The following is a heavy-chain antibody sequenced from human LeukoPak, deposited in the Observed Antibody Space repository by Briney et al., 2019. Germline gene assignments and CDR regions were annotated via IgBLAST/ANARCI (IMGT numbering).Heavy chain of an antibody. V-gene: IGHV3-7*01. CDR3: ATRRCSIAACRASSYRCFDF. CDR1: GFTFSSNW. D-gene: IGHD2-2*01. J-gene: IGHJ6*04. CDR2: INEDGGGK. Sequence: GGSLRLSCTASGFTFSSNWMTWVRQAPGKGLEWVANINEDGGGKYYVESVKGLFTISRDNARNSVHLELSNLRAEDTAVYYCATRRCSIAACRASSYRCFDFWGKGTTVIVSS.